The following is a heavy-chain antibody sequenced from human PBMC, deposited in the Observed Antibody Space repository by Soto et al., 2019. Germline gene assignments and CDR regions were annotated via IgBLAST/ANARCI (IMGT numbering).Heavy chain of an antibody. J-gene: IGHJ4*02. CDR2: INHSGST. Sequence: SETLSVTCAVYGGSFSGYYWSWIRQPPGKGLEWIGEINHSGSTNYNPSLKSRVTISVDTSKNQFSLKLSSVTAADTAVYYCARLADNFDYWGQGTLVTVSS. CDR3: ARLADNFDY. V-gene: IGHV4-34*01. CDR1: GGSFSGYY. D-gene: IGHD2-15*01.